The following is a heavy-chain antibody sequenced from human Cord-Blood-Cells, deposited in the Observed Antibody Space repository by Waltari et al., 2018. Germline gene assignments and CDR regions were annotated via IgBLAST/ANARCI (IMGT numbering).Heavy chain of an antibody. Sequence: QVQLQQWGAGLLKPSETLSLTCAVYGGSFSGYYWSWIRQPPGKGLAWIGEINHSGSTNYNPSLRSRVTISVDTSKNQFSLKLSSVTAADTAVYYCARAILSPDGLLWFREPGNWFDPWGQGTLVTVSS. V-gene: IGHV4-34*01. CDR2: INHSGST. J-gene: IGHJ5*02. CDR1: GGSFSGYY. CDR3: ARAILSPDGLLWFREPGNWFDP. D-gene: IGHD3-10*01.